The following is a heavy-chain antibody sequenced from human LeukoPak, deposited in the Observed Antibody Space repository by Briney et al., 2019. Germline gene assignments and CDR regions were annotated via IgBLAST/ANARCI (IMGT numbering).Heavy chain of an antibody. D-gene: IGHD3-16*01. J-gene: IGHJ6*02. Sequence: GGSLRLSCAASGFTFTSYAMTWVRQDPGRGLEWVAVIYGDDETNYSDSVRGRFTISRDNSKNTFYLQMNSLRVDDTAVYYCAREAVMPVAPVKIGTSDRPLYEYYALDVWGQGTTVTVSS. CDR2: IYGDDET. CDR3: AREAVMPVAPVKIGTSDRPLYEYYALDV. CDR1: GFTFTSYA. V-gene: IGHV3-53*01.